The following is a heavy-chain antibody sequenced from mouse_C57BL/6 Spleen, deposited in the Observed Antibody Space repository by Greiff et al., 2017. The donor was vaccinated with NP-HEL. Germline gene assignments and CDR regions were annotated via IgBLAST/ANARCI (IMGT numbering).Heavy chain of an antibody. CDR2: ISSGSSTI. D-gene: IGHD1-1*01. CDR3: ARGYYYGRGYAMDY. CDR1: GFTFSDYG. Sequence: EVQLVESGGGLVKPGGSLKLSCAASGFTFSDYGMHWVRQAPEKGLEWVAYISSGSSTIYYADTVKGRFTISRDNAKNTRILQMTSLRSEDTAMYYCARGYYYGRGYAMDYWGQGTSVTVSS. V-gene: IGHV5-17*01. J-gene: IGHJ4*01.